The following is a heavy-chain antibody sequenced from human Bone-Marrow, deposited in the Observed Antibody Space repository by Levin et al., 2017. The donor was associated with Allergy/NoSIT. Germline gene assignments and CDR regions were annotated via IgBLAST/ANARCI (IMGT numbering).Heavy chain of an antibody. Sequence: SQTLSLTCAISGDSVSSNSAAWNWIRQSPSRGLEWLGRTYYRSKWYNDYAVSVKSRITINPDTSKNQFSLQLNSVTPEDTAVYYCARGGDVSMGFGLPSFDYWGQGTLVTVSS. D-gene: IGHD3-10*01. J-gene: IGHJ4*02. CDR3: ARGGDVSMGFGLPSFDY. V-gene: IGHV6-1*01. CDR1: GDSVSSNSAA. CDR2: TYYRSKWYN.